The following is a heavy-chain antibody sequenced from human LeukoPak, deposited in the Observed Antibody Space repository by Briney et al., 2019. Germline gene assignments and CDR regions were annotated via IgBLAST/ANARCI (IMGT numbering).Heavy chain of an antibody. CDR3: ARDFGN. J-gene: IGHJ2*01. CDR1: VDSLKIYY. Sequence: PSETLSLTCTVSVDSLKIYYWSWIRQPPGKGLEWIGYIYYSGSTNYNPSLKSRVTISVDTSKNQFSLKLSSVTAADTAVYYCARDFGNWGRGTLVTVSS. CDR2: IYYSGST. D-gene: IGHD3-16*01. V-gene: IGHV4-59*01.